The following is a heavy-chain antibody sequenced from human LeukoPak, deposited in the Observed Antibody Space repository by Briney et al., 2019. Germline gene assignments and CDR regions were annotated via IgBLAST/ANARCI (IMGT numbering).Heavy chain of an antibody. J-gene: IGHJ4*02. V-gene: IGHV1-69*13. CDR3: ARGHLDYYDSSGYVALDY. D-gene: IGHD3-22*01. CDR2: IIPIFGTA. CDR1: GGTFSSYA. Sequence: ASVTVSCTASGGTFSSYAISWVRQAPGQGLEWMGGIIPIFGTANYAQKFQGRVTITADESTSTAYMELSSLRSEDTAVYYCARGHLDYYDSSGYVALDYWGQGTLVTVSS.